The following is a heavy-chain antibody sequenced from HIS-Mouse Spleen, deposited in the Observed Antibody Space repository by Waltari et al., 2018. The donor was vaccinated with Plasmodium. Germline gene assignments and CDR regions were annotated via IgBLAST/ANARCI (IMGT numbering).Heavy chain of an antibody. CDR2: IKQDGSEK. J-gene: IGHJ2*01. V-gene: IGHV3-7*01. Sequence: EVQLVESGGGLVQPGGSLRLSCAASGFTFSSYWMSLVRQAPGKGRGWVANIKQDGSEKYYVYSVKGRFTISRDNAKNSLYLQMNSLRAEETAVYYCASSWYWYFDLWGRGTLVTVAS. CDR1: GFTFSSYW. D-gene: IGHD6-13*01. CDR3: ASSWYWYFDL.